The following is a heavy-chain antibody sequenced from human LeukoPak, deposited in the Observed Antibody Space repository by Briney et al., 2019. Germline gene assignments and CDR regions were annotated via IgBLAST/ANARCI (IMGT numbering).Heavy chain of an antibody. D-gene: IGHD1-26*01. V-gene: IGHV4-31*03. CDR3: ARGGGEWELLRRVWDNWFDP. Sequence: NPSETLSLTCTVSGGSISSGGYYWSWIRQHPGKGLEWIGYIYYSGSTYYNPSLKSRVTISVDTSKNQFSLKLSSVTAADTAVYYCARGGGEWELLRRVWDNWFDPWGQGTLVTVSS. CDR2: IYYSGST. J-gene: IGHJ5*02. CDR1: GGSISSGGYY.